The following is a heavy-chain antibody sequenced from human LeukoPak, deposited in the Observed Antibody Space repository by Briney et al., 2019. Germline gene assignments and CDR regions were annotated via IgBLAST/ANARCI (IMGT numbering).Heavy chain of an antibody. J-gene: IGHJ4*02. D-gene: IGHD6-19*01. CDR1: GGSFSGYY. V-gene: IGHV4-34*01. CDR2: INHSGST. CDR3: ARTSSGYDY. Sequence: PSETLSLTCAVYGGSFSGYYWSWIRQPPGKGLEWIGEINHSGSTNYNPSLKSRATISVDTSKNQFSLKLSSVTAADTAVYYCARTSSGYDYWGQGALVTVSS.